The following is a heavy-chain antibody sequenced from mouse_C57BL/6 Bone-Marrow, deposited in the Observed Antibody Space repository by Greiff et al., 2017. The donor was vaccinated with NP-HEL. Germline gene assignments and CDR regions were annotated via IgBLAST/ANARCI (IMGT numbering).Heavy chain of an antibody. V-gene: IGHV1-69*01. CDR2: IDPSDSYT. J-gene: IGHJ3*01. Sequence: QVQLKQSGAELVMPGASVKLSCKASGYTFTSYWMHWVKQRPGQGLEWIGEIDPSDSYTNYNQKFKGKSTLTVDKSSSTAYMQISSLTSEDSAVYYCAREGYYYGFAYWGQGTLVTVSA. CDR1: GYTFTSYW. D-gene: IGHD1-1*01. CDR3: AREGYYYGFAY.